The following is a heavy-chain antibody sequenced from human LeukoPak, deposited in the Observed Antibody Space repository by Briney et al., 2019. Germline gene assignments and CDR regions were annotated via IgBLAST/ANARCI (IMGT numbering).Heavy chain of an antibody. Sequence: GGSLRLSCAASGFTFSSYGMHWVRQAPGKGLEWVAFIRYDGSNKYYADSVKGRFTISRDNSKNTLYLQMNSLRAEDTAVYYCARPFPGGSGSYYIDYWGQGTLVTVSS. CDR3: ARPFPGGSGSYYIDY. D-gene: IGHD3-10*01. V-gene: IGHV3-30*02. J-gene: IGHJ4*02. CDR1: GFTFSSYG. CDR2: IRYDGSNK.